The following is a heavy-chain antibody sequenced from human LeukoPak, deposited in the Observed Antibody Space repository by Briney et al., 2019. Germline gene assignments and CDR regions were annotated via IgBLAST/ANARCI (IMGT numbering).Heavy chain of an antibody. J-gene: IGHJ4*02. Sequence: PSETLSLTCTVSGGSISSYYWSWIRQPPGKGLEWIGYIYTSGSTNYNPSLKSRVTISVDTSKNQFSLKLSSVTAADTAVYYCAARSERGYRDYWGQGTLVTVSS. CDR1: GGSISSYY. CDR2: IYTSGST. D-gene: IGHD5-18*01. V-gene: IGHV4-4*09. CDR3: AARSERGYRDY.